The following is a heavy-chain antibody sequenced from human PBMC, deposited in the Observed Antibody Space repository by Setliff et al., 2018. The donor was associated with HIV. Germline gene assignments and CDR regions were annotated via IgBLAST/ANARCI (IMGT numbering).Heavy chain of an antibody. CDR3: ARCYYDSSGPTDAFDI. Sequence: ASVKVSCKASGYTFTNYYIHWVRQAPGQRLEWMGLINPSGGRTSYAQKFQGRLTMTRDTSRSTVYMELSSLRSEDTAVYYCARCYYDSSGPTDAFDIWGQGTVVTVSS. D-gene: IGHD3-22*01. J-gene: IGHJ3*02. V-gene: IGHV1-46*01. CDR2: INPSGGRT. CDR1: GYTFTNYY.